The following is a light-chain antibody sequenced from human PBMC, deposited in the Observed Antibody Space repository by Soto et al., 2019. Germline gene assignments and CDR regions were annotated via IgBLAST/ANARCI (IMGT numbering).Light chain of an antibody. CDR2: VAS. CDR1: QVIKND. Sequence: IQMTQSPSSLSASVGERVTITCRASQVIKNDLSWYQQRPGRDPKLLIYVASNLETGVPSRFSGSGSGTDFTFTISSLQPEDIATYYCQQYDNLPLTFGGGTKVDIK. CDR3: QQYDNLPLT. J-gene: IGKJ4*01. V-gene: IGKV1-33*01.